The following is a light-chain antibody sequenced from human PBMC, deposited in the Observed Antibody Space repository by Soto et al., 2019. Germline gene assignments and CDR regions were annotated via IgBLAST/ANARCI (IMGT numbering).Light chain of an antibody. CDR3: QQYKTYSRT. CDR2: KTS. J-gene: IGKJ1*01. CDR1: QSISPW. V-gene: IGKV1-5*03. Sequence: IQMTQSPSTLSASVGDRVTITCRASQSISPWLAWYQQKPGKAPKVLIYKTSTLQSGVPSRFSGSGSGTEFTLTISSLQSDDFAIYYCQQYKTYSRTFGQGTKVEI.